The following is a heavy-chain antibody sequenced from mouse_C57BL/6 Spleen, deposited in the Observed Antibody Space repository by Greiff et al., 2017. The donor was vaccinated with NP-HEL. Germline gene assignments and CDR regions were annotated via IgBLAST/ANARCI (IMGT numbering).Heavy chain of an antibody. CDR3: ARWETVVATEDY. V-gene: IGHV1-19*01. CDR2: INPYNGGT. CDR1: GYTFTDYY. D-gene: IGHD1-1*01. Sequence: VQLQQSGPVLVKPGASVKMSCKASGYTFTDYYMNWVKQSHGKSLEWIGVINPYNGGTSYNQKFKGKATLTVDKSSSTAYMELNSLTSEDSAVYYCARWETVVATEDYWGQGTTLTVSS. J-gene: IGHJ2*01.